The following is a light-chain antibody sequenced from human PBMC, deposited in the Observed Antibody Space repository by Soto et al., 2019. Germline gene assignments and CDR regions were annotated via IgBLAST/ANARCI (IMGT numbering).Light chain of an antibody. CDR3: SSYTSGSTWV. CDR1: SSDFGAYNY. Sequence: QSVLTQPASVSGSPGQSITISCTGTSSDFGAYNYVSWYQQHPGKAPKLMIYEVSNRPPGVSNRFSGSKSGNTASLTISGLQAEDEGDYYCSSYTSGSTWVFGGGTKVTVL. V-gene: IGLV2-14*01. CDR2: EVS. J-gene: IGLJ3*02.